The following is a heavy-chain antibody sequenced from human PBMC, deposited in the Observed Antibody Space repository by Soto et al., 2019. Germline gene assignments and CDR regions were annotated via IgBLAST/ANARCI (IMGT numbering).Heavy chain of an antibody. V-gene: IGHV3-23*01. D-gene: IGHD1-7*01. J-gene: IGHJ4*02. Sequence: GGSLRLSCAASGFTFGSYGMTWVRQAPGKGLEWVSFSSATGAGTYYADSVKGRFTISRDNSKNTLYLQMTSLRADDTAVYYCAKDRRAGGNYGFYSDFWGQGALVTRLL. CDR3: AKDRRAGGNYGFYSDF. CDR1: GFTFGSYG. CDR2: SSATGAGT.